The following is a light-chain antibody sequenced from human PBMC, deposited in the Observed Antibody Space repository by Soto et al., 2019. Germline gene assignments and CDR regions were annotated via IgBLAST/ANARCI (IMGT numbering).Light chain of an antibody. V-gene: IGKV1-5*03. CDR1: QSINSW. CDR2: KAS. CDR3: QQYNSYSPYT. J-gene: IGKJ2*01. Sequence: DIQMTQSPSTLSASVGDRVTITCRASQSINSWLAWYQQKPGKAPKLLIYKASSIESGVPSRFSGSGSGTEFTLTISSLQPDDFATYYCQQYNSYSPYTFGQGTKLEIK.